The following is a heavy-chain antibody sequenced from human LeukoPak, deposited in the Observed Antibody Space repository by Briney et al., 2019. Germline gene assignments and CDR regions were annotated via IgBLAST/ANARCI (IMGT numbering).Heavy chain of an antibody. D-gene: IGHD5-18*01. J-gene: IGHJ4*02. Sequence: SSETLSLTCTVSGGSISSSSYYWGWIRQPPGKGLEWIGSIYYSGSTYYNPSLKSRVTISVDTSKNQFSLKLSSVTAADTAVYYCARGRVDTAMWVILPWLNWGQGTLVTVSS. V-gene: IGHV4-39*07. CDR3: ARGRVDTAMWVILPWLN. CDR2: IYYSGST. CDR1: GGSISSSSYY.